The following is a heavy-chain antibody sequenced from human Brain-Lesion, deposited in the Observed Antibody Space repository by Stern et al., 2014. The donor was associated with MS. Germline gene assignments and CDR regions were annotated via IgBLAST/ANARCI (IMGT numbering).Heavy chain of an antibody. CDR3: ATLSPGAGGNYYRHFDY. D-gene: IGHD1-26*01. V-gene: IGHV1-24*01. CDR2: FDPEDGET. CDR1: GYTLTELS. Sequence: QVQLVESGAEVKKPGASVKVSCKVSGYTLTELSMHWVRQAPRKGLEWMGGFDPEDGETIYAQKFQGRVTMTEDTSTDTAYMELSSLRSEDTAVYYCATLSPGAGGNYYRHFDYWGQGTLVTVST. J-gene: IGHJ4*02.